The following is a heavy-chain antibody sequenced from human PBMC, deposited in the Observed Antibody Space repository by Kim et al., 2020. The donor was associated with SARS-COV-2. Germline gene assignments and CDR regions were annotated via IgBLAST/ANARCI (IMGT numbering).Heavy chain of an antibody. CDR1: GFTFSSYS. D-gene: IGHD6-13*01. CDR3: ARDGPIAAADIGFDY. CDR2: ISSSSSTI. V-gene: IGHV3-48*02. Sequence: GGSLRLSCAASGFTFSSYSMNWVRQAPGKGLEWVSYISSSSSTIYYADSVKGRFTISRDNAKNSLYLQMNNLRDEDTAVYYCARDGPIAAADIGFDYWGQGTLVTVSS. J-gene: IGHJ4*02.